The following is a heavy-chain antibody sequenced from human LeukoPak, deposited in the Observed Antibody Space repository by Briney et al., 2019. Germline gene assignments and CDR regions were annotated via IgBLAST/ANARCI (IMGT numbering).Heavy chain of an antibody. CDR2: ISWNSGSI. J-gene: IGHJ5*02. CDR1: GFIFNNYA. D-gene: IGHD3-10*01. V-gene: IGHV3-9*01. Sequence: GGSLRLSCAGSGFIFNNYAMHWVRQPPGKGLEWVSGISWNSGSIDYADSVKGRFTISRDTASNTMHLEMNNLRIEDTAVYYCMRDYMGWFDPWGQGSLVTVSS. CDR3: MRDYMGWFDP.